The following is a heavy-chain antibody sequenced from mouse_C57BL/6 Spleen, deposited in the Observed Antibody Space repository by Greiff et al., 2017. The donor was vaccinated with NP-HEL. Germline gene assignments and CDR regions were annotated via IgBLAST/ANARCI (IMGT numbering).Heavy chain of an antibody. J-gene: IGHJ1*03. D-gene: IGHD1-1*02. Sequence: VQLQQSGAELVRPGTSVKLSCKASGYTFTSYWMHWVKQRPGQGLEWIGVIDPSDSYTNYNQKFKGKATLTVDTSSSTAYMQLSSLTSEDSAVYYCARGMRVYGDWYCDVWGTGTTVTVSS. V-gene: IGHV1-59*01. CDR2: IDPSDSYT. CDR1: GYTFTSYW. CDR3: ARGMRVYGDWYCDV.